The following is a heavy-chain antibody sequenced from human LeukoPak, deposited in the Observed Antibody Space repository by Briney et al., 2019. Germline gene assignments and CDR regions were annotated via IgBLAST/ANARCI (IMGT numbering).Heavy chain of an antibody. Sequence: GASVKVSCKVSGYTLTELSMHWVRQAPGKGLEWMGGFDPEDGETIYAQKFQGRVTMTEDTSTDTAYMELSSLRSEDTAVYYCATDWHYDILTGLGYWGQGTLVTVSS. CDR2: FDPEDGET. J-gene: IGHJ4*02. CDR3: ATDWHYDILTGLGY. CDR1: GYTLTELS. D-gene: IGHD3-9*01. V-gene: IGHV1-24*01.